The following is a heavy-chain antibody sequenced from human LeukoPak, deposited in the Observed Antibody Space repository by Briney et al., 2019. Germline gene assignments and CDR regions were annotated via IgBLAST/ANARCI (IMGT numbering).Heavy chain of an antibody. CDR1: GFTFSNYA. CDR2: ITGGGSGI. CDR3: AKWGDYDVLTGYYVSDY. D-gene: IGHD3-9*01. V-gene: IGHV3-23*01. Sequence: GGSLRLSCAASGFTFSNYAMSWVRQAPGKGLEWVSAITGGGSGIYYADSMKSRFTISRDNSKNRLYLQINSLRAEDTAVYYCAKWGDYDVLTGYYVSDYWSQGTLVTVSS. J-gene: IGHJ4*02.